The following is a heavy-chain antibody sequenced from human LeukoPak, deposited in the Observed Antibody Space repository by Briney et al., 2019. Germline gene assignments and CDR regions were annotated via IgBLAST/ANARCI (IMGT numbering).Heavy chain of an antibody. V-gene: IGHV1-8*01. CDR3: ASYDSTRKGFDY. Sequence: GASVKVSCKASGYTFTSYDINWVRQATGQGLEWMGWMNPNSGNTGYAQKFQGRVTMTRNTSISTAYMELSSLRSEDTAVYYCASYDSTRKGFDYWGQGTLVTVSS. CDR1: GYTFTSYD. CDR2: MNPNSGNT. J-gene: IGHJ4*02. D-gene: IGHD3-22*01.